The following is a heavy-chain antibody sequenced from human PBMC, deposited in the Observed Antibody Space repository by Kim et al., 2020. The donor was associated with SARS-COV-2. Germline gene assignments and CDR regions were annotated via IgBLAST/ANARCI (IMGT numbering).Heavy chain of an antibody. D-gene: IGHD6-13*01. J-gene: IGHJ4*02. CDR3: ARTMLSNSFLMGGDFDC. Sequence: SVKGRVTIPRDNAKNKLYLQMDSLSAEDTAVYYCARTMLSNSFLMGGDFDCWGRGTLVTVYS. V-gene: IGHV3-11*01.